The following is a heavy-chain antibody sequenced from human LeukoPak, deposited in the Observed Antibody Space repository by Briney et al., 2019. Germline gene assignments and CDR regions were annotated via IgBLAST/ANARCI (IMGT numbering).Heavy chain of an antibody. CDR2: ISAYNGNT. CDR3: ARGGSTSRQSYYYYYMDV. J-gene: IGHJ6*03. CDR1: GYTFTSYG. Sequence: ASVKVSCKASGYTFTSYGISWVRQAPGQELEWVGLISAYNGNTNYAQKFQGRVTITADESTSTAYMELSSLRSEDMAVYYCARGGSTSRQSYYYYYMDVWGKGTTVTVSS. D-gene: IGHD2-2*01. V-gene: IGHV1-18*03.